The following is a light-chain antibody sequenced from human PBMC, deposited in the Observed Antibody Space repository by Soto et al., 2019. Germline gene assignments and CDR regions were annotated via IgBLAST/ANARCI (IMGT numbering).Light chain of an antibody. Sequence: EIVMTQSPATLSVSPGERATLSCRASQSVNSNLAWYQQKPGQAPRLLIYGASTRATGIPARFTGSGSGTEFTLTISSLQSEDSALYYCQQYNSWPQFGQGTKVEIK. CDR1: QSVNSN. CDR3: QQYNSWPQ. CDR2: GAS. J-gene: IGKJ1*01. V-gene: IGKV3-15*01.